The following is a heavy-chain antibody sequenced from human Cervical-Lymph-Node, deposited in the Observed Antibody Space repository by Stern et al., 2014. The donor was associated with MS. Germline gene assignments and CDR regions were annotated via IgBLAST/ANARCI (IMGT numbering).Heavy chain of an antibody. V-gene: IGHV1-69*01. J-gene: IGHJ4*02. CDR1: GGSFSMDT. D-gene: IGHD6-13*01. CDR2: LTPMFGTS. Sequence: QVQLVESGAEVKKPGSSVKVSCKASGGSFSMDTISWVRQAPGQGLEWMGGLTPMFGTSNYAQKFQGRVTTPADVSTSTAYMELTSLRSEDTAVYFCARDQGGIADSWGQGTLVIVSS. CDR3: ARDQGGIADS.